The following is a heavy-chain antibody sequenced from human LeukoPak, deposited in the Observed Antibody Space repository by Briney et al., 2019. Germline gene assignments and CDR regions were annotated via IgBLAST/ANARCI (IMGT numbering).Heavy chain of an antibody. J-gene: IGHJ4*02. V-gene: IGHV3-21*01. Sequence: GRSLRLSCVASGLAFTTYSMNWVRQPPGQGPEWVASIDGSSTYIFYADSVKGRFTITRDNAKNSLYLQMGSLRADDTALYYCTKTPLSGYYFDLWGQGAMVTVSS. CDR1: GLAFTTYS. CDR2: IDGSSTYI. CDR3: TKTPLSGYYFDL. D-gene: IGHD3-3*01.